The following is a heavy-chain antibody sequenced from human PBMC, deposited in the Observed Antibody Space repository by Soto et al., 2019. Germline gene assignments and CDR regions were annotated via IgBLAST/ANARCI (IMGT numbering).Heavy chain of an antibody. Sequence: QVQLVQSGAEVKKPGSSVKVSCKASGGTFSSYTISWVRQAPGQGLEWMGRIISNLGIANYAQKFQGRVKSTAGKSTSKADMELTRLRTEETAGYYCAWTCRGSCYAEHFDYWGQGTLVTVSS. J-gene: IGHJ4*02. D-gene: IGHD2-15*01. V-gene: IGHV1-69*02. CDR2: IISNLGIA. CDR3: AWTCRGSCYAEHFDY. CDR1: GGTFSSYT.